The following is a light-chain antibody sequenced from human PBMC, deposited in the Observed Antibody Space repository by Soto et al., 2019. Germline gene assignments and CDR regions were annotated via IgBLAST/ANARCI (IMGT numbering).Light chain of an antibody. V-gene: IGKV3-20*01. CDR3: QQYGSSLT. CDR1: QSVYNNY. J-gene: IGKJ4*01. Sequence: EILLTQSPGTLTLSPGERATLSCRASQSVYNNYIAWYQQKPGQAPRTVIYGASIRATGIPDRFSGSGSGTDFTLSINRLQPEDSAVYYCQQYGSSLTVGGGTKVEIK. CDR2: GAS.